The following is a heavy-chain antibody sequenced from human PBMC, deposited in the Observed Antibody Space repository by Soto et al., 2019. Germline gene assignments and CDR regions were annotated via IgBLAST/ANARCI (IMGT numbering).Heavy chain of an antibody. J-gene: IGHJ4*02. Sequence: GASVKVSCKASGYTFTSYGISWVRQAPGQGLEWMGWISAYNGNTNYAQKLQGRVTMTTDTSTSTAYMELRSLRSDDTAVYYCARALRTYDSSGHAIISDYWGQGTLVTV. D-gene: IGHD3-22*01. CDR2: ISAYNGNT. V-gene: IGHV1-18*01. CDR3: ARALRTYDSSGHAIISDY. CDR1: GYTFTSYG.